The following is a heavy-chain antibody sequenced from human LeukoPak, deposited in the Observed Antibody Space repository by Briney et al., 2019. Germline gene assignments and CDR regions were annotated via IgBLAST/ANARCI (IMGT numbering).Heavy chain of an antibody. CDR2: ISNDGSKE. CDR1: GFTFRSYG. D-gene: IGHD5-18*01. CDR3: AKAHNPWTQLWCSLDY. Sequence: GGSLRLSCAASGFTFRSYGMHWVRQAPGKGLEWVALISNDGSKEYYSDSVKGRFTISRDNSKNTLYLHMNSLRAEDTAVYYCAKAHNPWTQLWCSLDYWGQGTLVTVSS. J-gene: IGHJ4*02. V-gene: IGHV3-30*18.